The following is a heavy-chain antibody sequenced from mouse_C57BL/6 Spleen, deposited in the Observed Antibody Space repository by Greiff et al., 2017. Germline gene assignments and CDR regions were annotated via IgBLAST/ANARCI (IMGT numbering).Heavy chain of an antibody. CDR1: GYTFTSYW. D-gene: IGHD4-1*01. CDR3: ARPANWGYFDY. J-gene: IGHJ2*01. V-gene: IGHV1-59*01. Sequence: VQLQQPGAELVRPGTSVKLSCKASGYTFTSYWMHWVKQRPGHGLEWIGVIDPSDSYTNYNQKFKGKATLTVDTSSSTAYMQLSSLTSEDSAVYYCARPANWGYFDYWGQGTTLTVSS. CDR2: IDPSDSYT.